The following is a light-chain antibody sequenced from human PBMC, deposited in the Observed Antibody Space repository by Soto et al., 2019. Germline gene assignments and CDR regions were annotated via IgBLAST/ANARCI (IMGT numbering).Light chain of an antibody. CDR2: DAY. V-gene: IGKV1-5*01. Sequence: DFQMTQSPSTLSASVGDRVTITCRASQNIRSRLAWFQQKPGKAPKLLIYDAYSLESGVPQRFSGSGSGTEFTLTISSLQTDDFSTYYCQKYHRYWKFGKGTKVHIK. CDR3: QKYHRYWK. CDR1: QNIRSR. J-gene: IGKJ1*01.